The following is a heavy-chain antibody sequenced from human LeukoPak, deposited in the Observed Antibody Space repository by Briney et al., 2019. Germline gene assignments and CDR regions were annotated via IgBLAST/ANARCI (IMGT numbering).Heavy chain of an antibody. V-gene: IGHV1-2*02. CDR3: ARDPIAVAGVLDY. J-gene: IGHJ4*02. D-gene: IGHD6-19*01. Sequence: ASLKVSCTASGYTFTVYYVHWVRQAPGQGLEWMGWINPNSGGTSYAQKFQGRVTMTRDTSISTVYMELSRLTSDDTAVYYCARDPIAVAGVLDYWGQGTLVTVSS. CDR2: INPNSGGT. CDR1: GYTFTVYY.